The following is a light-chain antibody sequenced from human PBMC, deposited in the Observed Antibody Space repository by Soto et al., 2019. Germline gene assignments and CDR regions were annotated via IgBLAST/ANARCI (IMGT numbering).Light chain of an antibody. J-gene: IGKJ3*01. V-gene: IGKV3-20*01. CDR1: QSVSSSY. Sequence: EIVLTQSPGTLSLSPGERATLSCRASQSVSSSYLAWYQQKPGQAPRLLIYGASSRATGIPDRLSGSGSGTDFTLTISRLEPEDFAVYYCQQYGSSPPFGFGPGTKVDIK. CDR2: GAS. CDR3: QQYGSSPPFG.